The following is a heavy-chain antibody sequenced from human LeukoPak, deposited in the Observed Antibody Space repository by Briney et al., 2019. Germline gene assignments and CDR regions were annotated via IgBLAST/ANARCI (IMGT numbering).Heavy chain of an antibody. D-gene: IGHD1-1*01. Sequence: SETLSLTCTVSGGSISSYYWSWIRQPPGKGLEWIGYIYYSGSTNYNPSLKSRVTISVDTSKNQFSLKLSSVTAADTAVYYCARQNVLIDAFDIWGQGTMVTVSS. V-gene: IGHV4-59*01. CDR3: ARQNVLIDAFDI. CDR1: GGSISSYY. CDR2: IYYSGST. J-gene: IGHJ3*02.